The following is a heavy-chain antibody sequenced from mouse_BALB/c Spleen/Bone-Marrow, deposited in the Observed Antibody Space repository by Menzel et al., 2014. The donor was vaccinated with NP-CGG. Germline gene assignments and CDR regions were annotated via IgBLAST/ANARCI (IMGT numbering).Heavy chain of an antibody. D-gene: IGHD1-1*01. Sequence: EVQLQQSGPELVKPGASVKISSKASGYSFTGYFMNWVMQSHGKSLEWIGRINPYNGDTFYNQKFKGKATLTVDKSSSTAHMELRSLASEDSAVYYCAREGGYYYGSSPYFDVWGAGTTVTVSS. CDR1: GYSFTGYF. J-gene: IGHJ1*01. V-gene: IGHV1-20*02. CDR3: AREGGYYYGSSPYFDV. CDR2: INPYNGDT.